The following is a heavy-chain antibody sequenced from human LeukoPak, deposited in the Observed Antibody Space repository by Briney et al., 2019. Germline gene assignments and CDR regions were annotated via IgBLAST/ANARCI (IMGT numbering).Heavy chain of an antibody. CDR1: GFTFSNYG. CDR3: ARDGVGADYFDY. D-gene: IGHD1-26*01. CDR2: IYSGGST. V-gene: IGHV3-53*01. J-gene: IGHJ4*02. Sequence: PGGTLRLFCTASGFTFSNYGMSWVRQAPGKGLEWVSVIYSGGSTYYADSVKGRFTISRDNSKNTLYLQMNSLRAEDTAVYYCARDGVGADYFDYWGQGTLVTVSS.